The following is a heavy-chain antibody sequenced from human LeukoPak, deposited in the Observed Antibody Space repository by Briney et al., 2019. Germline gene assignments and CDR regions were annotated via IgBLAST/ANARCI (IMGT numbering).Heavy chain of an antibody. CDR2: ISAYNGNT. CDR1: GYTFTSYG. V-gene: IGHV1-18*01. D-gene: IGHD5-18*01. CDR3: ARDQSVGYSYGYYFDY. J-gene: IGHJ4*02. Sequence: ASVKVSCKASGYTFTSYGISWVRQAPGQGLEWMGWISAYNGNTNYAQKLQGRVTMTTDTSTSTAYMELRSLRSDDTAVYYCARDQSVGYSYGYYFDYWGQGNLVTVSS.